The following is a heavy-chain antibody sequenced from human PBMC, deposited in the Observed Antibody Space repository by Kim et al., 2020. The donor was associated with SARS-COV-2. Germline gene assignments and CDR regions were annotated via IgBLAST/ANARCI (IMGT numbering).Heavy chain of an antibody. Sequence: SETLSLTCAVSGDSISTGNWWSWVRQAPGKGLEWIGEIYHSGNTNYDPSLKSRVSISVDKCKNQFSLNLNSVTAADTAMYYCARLRTDTGSYFRFDSWG. CDR2: IYHSGNT. J-gene: IGHJ4*01. V-gene: IGHV4-4*02. CDR3: ARLRTDTGSYFRFDS. CDR1: GDSISTGNW. D-gene: IGHD1-26*01.